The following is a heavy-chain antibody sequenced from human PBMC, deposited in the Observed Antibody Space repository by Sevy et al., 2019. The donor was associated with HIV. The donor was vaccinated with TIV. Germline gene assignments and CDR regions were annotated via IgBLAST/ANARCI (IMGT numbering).Heavy chain of an antibody. Sequence: ASVKVSCKVSGYTLTELSMHWVRQAPGKGLEWMGGFDPEDGETIYAQKFQGRVTMTEDTSTDTVYMELSSLRSEDTAVYYCATDHVLLWFGEFRYWGQGTLVTVSS. CDR3: ATDHVLLWFGEFRY. D-gene: IGHD3-10*01. V-gene: IGHV1-24*01. CDR2: FDPEDGET. CDR1: GYTLTELS. J-gene: IGHJ4*02.